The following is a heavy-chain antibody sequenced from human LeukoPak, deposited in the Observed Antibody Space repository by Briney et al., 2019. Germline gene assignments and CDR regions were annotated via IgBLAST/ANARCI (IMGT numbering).Heavy chain of an antibody. CDR1: GYTFTGYY. D-gene: IGHD3-22*01. V-gene: IGHV1-2*02. CDR3: ARAWYYYDSSGYYFDY. J-gene: IGHJ4*02. CDR2: IDPNSGGT. Sequence: ASVKVSCKASGYTFTGYYMHWVRQAPGQGLEWMGWIDPNSGGTNYAQKFQGRVTMTRDTSISTAYMELSRLRSDDTAVYYCARAWYYYDSSGYYFDYWGQGTLVTVSS.